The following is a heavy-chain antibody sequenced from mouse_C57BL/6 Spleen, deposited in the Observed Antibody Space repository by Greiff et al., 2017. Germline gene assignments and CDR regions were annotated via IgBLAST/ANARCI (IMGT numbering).Heavy chain of an antibody. D-gene: IGHD3-1*01. CDR3: TTQLLTFAY. Sequence: VQLQQSGAELVRPGASVKLSCTASGFNIKDDYMHWLKQRPEQGLEWIGWIDPENGDTEYASKFQGKATITADTSSNTAYLQLSSLTSEDTAVYYCTTQLLTFAYWGQGTLVTVSA. V-gene: IGHV14-4*01. CDR2: IDPENGDT. CDR1: GFNIKDDY. J-gene: IGHJ3*01.